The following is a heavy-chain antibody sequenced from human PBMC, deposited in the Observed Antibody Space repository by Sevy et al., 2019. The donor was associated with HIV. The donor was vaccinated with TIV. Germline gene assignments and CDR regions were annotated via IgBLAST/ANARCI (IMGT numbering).Heavy chain of an antibody. CDR2: IGGSGGRT. J-gene: IGHJ4*02. D-gene: IGHD4-17*01. V-gene: IGHV3-23*01. CDR1: GFTFSSYA. CDR3: AKASLMTTVVTPICDY. Sequence: GGSLRLSCAASGFTFSSYAMSWVRQAAGKGLEWVSAIGGSGGRTYYGDSVKGRFTVSRDNSKNTLYLQMNSLGAEDTAVYYGAKASLMTTVVTPICDYWGQGTLVTVSS.